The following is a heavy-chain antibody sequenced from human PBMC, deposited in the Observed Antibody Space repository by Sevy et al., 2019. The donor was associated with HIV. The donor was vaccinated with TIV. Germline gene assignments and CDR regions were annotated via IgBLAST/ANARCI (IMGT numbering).Heavy chain of an antibody. CDR1: GYTFTSYG. V-gene: IGHV1-18*04. J-gene: IGHJ6*03. CDR3: ARVPVVGYCSGGSCYSGYYYMDV. CDR2: ISAYNGNT. Sequence: ASVKVSCKASGYTFTSYGISWVRQAPGQGLEWMGWISAYNGNTNYAQKLQGRVTMTTDTSTSTAYMEPRSLRSDDTAVYYCARVPVVGYCSGGSCYSGYYYMDVWGKGTTVTVSS. D-gene: IGHD2-15*01.